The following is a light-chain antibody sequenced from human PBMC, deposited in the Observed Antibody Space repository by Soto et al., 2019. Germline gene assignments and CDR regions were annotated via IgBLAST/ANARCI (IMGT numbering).Light chain of an antibody. CDR1: KXGSKS. V-gene: IGLV3-21*02. CDR2: DDS. CDR3: QVWDSSSDVV. J-gene: IGLJ2*01. Sequence: SYELTXPPXXXXXXXQTARITCGGKKXGSKSVHWYQQKPGQAPVLVVYDDSDRPSRIPERFSGSNSGNTATLTISRVEAGDEADYYCQVWDSSSDVVFGGGTKLTVL.